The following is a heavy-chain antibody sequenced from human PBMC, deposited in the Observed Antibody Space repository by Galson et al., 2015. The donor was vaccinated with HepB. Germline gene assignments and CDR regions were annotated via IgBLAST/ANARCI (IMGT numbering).Heavy chain of an antibody. CDR1: GFTFSSYE. V-gene: IGHV3-48*03. Sequence: SLRLSCAASGFTFSSYEMNWVRQAPGKGLEWVSYISSSGSTMYYADSVKGRFTISRDNAKNSLYLQMNSLRAEDTAVYYCARQEQWLVRGFPDVWGQGTTVTVSS. D-gene: IGHD6-19*01. J-gene: IGHJ6*02. CDR3: ARQEQWLVRGFPDV. CDR2: ISSSGSTM.